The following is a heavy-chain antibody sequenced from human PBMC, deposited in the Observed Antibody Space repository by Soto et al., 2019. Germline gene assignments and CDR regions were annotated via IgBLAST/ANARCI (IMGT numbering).Heavy chain of an antibody. Sequence: ASVKVSCKASGYTFTSYGISWVRQAPGQGLEWMGWISAYNGNTNYAQKLQGRVTMTTDTSTSTAYMELRSLRSDDTAVYYCARELNGVVVVPAASNWSCYYYYMDVWGKGTTVTVSS. D-gene: IGHD2-2*01. J-gene: IGHJ6*03. CDR1: GYTFTSYG. CDR2: ISAYNGNT. V-gene: IGHV1-18*01. CDR3: ARELNGVVVVPAASNWSCYYYYMDV.